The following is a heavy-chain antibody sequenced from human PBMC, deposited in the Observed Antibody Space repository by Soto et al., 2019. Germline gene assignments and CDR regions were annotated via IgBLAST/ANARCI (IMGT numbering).Heavy chain of an antibody. Sequence: GASVKVSCKASGYTFTSYYMHWVRQAPGQRLEWMGWINAGNGNTKYSQKFQGRVTITRDTSASTAYMELSSLRSEDTAVYYCAREHSGYSSGCPGYWGQGTLVTVSS. CDR1: GYTFTSYY. J-gene: IGHJ4*02. CDR2: INAGNGNT. CDR3: AREHSGYSSGCPGY. V-gene: IGHV1-3*01. D-gene: IGHD6-19*01.